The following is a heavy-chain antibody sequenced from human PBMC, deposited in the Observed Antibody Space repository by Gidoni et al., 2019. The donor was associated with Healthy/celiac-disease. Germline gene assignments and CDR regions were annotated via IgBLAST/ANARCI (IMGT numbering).Heavy chain of an antibody. CDR2: IWYDGSNK. V-gene: IGHV3-33*01. CDR3: ARETNTEEYYFDY. J-gene: IGHJ4*02. CDR1: GFTFRSYG. Sequence: QVQLVASGGGVVEPGRSLELSCAASGFTFRSYGMHWVRQAPGKGLDWVAVIWYDGSNKYYADSVKGRFTISRDNSKNTLYLQMNSLRAEDTAVYYCARETNTEEYYFDYWGQGTLVTVSS. D-gene: IGHD1-1*01.